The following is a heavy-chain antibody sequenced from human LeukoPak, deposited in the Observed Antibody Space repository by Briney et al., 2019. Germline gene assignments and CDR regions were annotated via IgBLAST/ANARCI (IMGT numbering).Heavy chain of an antibody. V-gene: IGHV1-18*01. CDR3: AVYYGSGSYYNSLDY. CDR2: ISAYNGNT. Sequence: ASVKVSCKASGYTFTSYGISWVRQAPGQGLAWMGWISAYNGNTNYAQKLQGRVTMTTDTSTSTAYLELRSLRSDDTAVYYCAVYYGSGSYYNSLDYWGQGTLVTVSS. D-gene: IGHD3-10*01. J-gene: IGHJ4*02. CDR1: GYTFTSYG.